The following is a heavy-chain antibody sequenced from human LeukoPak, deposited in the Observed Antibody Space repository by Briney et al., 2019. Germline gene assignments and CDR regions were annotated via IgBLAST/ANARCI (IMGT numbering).Heavy chain of an antibody. CDR1: GYKFSRYG. CDR2: ITAYNGNI. D-gene: IGHD4-17*01. CDR3: ARDLEYGDYVYYYNMDV. Sequence: ASVKVSCKASGYKFSRYGISWVRQAPGQGLEWMGWITAYNGNINYAQKFQGRVTMTTDTSTSTAYMELRRLRSDDTAVYYCARDLEYGDYVYYYNMDVWGKGTSVTISS. J-gene: IGHJ6*03. V-gene: IGHV1-18*01.